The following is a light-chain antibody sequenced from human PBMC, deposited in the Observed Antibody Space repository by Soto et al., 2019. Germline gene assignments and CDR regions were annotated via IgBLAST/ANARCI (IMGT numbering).Light chain of an antibody. J-gene: IGLJ3*02. CDR1: SSDVGEYNY. V-gene: IGLV2-8*01. CDR3: SSYAGSNNVV. CDR2: EVT. Sequence: QSALTQPPSASGSPGQSVTISCTGTSSDVGEYNYVSWYQQRPGKAPKLMIYEVTERPSGVPDRFSGSKSGNTASLTVSGLQAEDEADYYCSSYAGSNNVVFGGGTKVTVL.